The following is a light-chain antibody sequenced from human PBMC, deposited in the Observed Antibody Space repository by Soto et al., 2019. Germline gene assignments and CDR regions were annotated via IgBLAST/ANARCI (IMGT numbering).Light chain of an antibody. CDR2: GAS. Sequence: DILMTQSPPSLSASVGDRVTITCRASQSISTFLNWYQHTPGKAPKLLIFGASRLQGGVPSRFSGSGSGTDFTLTISSPQPEDFATYYCQQSYMIPYTFGQGTNLEIK. CDR1: QSISTF. J-gene: IGKJ2*01. V-gene: IGKV1-39*01. CDR3: QQSYMIPYT.